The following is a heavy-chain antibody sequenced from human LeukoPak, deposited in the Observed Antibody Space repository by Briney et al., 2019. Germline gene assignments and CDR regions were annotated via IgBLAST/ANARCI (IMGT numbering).Heavy chain of an antibody. CDR1: GGSISSYY. CDR3: ARSIRGYSSGWYYFDY. V-gene: IGHV4-4*07. CDR2: IYSSGST. Sequence: PSETLSLTCTVSGGSISSYYWSWIRQPAGKGLEWIGRIYSSGSTNYNPSLKSRVTMSVDTSKNQFSLKLSSVTAADTAVYYCARSIRGYSSGWYYFDYWGQGTLITVSS. J-gene: IGHJ4*02. D-gene: IGHD6-19*01.